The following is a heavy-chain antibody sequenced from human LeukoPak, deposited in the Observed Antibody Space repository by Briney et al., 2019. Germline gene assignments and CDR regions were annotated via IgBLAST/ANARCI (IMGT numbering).Heavy chain of an antibody. CDR1: GFTFSRYA. J-gene: IGHJ6*02. Sequence: PGGSLRLSCAASGFTFSRYAMSWFRQAPEKGLEWVSAFSGSGGSTYYADSVKGRFTISRDNSKNTLYLQMNSLRAEDTAVYYCAKAGTAYYYYGMDVWGQGTTVYVSS. V-gene: IGHV3-23*01. CDR3: AKAGTAYYYYGMDV. D-gene: IGHD6-19*01. CDR2: FSGSGGST.